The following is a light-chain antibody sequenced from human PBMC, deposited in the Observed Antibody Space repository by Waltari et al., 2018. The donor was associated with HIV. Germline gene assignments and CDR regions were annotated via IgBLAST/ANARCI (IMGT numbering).Light chain of an antibody. Sequence: QSVLTQSPSASGTPGQRVIIPCSGTISNIGSKTVNWYRKLPGTAPKLLIYRDVKRPSGVPDRFSGSKSGTSASLAISGLQSEDEADYYCAAWDDSLNSYVFGPGTKVTVL. CDR3: AAWDDSLNSYV. J-gene: IGLJ1*01. CDR1: ISNIGSKT. CDR2: RDV. V-gene: IGLV1-44*01.